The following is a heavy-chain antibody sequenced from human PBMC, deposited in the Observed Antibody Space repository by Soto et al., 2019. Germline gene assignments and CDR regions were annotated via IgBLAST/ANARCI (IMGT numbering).Heavy chain of an antibody. CDR1: GFTFSDYY. CDR3: AREKYGDSTMDV. J-gene: IGHJ6*02. V-gene: IGHV3-11*01. D-gene: IGHD4-17*01. CDR2: ISSSSTTI. Sequence: KPGGSLRLSCAASGFTFSDYYMGWTRQAPGKGLEWLSYISSSSTTISYADSVKGRFTISRDNAKNSLHLQMNSLRVEDTAVYYCAREKYGDSTMDVWGQGTTVTV.